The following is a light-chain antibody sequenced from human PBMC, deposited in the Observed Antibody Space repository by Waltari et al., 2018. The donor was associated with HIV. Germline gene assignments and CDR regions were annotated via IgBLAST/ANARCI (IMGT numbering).Light chain of an antibody. J-gene: IGLJ2*01. Sequence: QSVLTQPPSVSGAPGQRVTISCTGSSANIGAGYDVHWYQQLPGTAPKHLNYANNNRPSGVPDRFSGSKSGTSASLAITGLQAEDEADYYCQSYDRSLSGRVFGGGTKLTVL. CDR3: QSYDRSLSGRV. CDR1: SANIGAGYD. CDR2: ANN. V-gene: IGLV1-40*01.